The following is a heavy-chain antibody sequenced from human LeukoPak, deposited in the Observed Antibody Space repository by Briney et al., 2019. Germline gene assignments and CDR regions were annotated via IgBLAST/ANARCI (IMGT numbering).Heavy chain of an antibody. V-gene: IGHV4-39*01. J-gene: IGHJ4*02. CDR3: ARHFPGVAVAGYYFDY. CDR2: TYYSGSN. CDR1: GGSISISSYS. D-gene: IGHD6-19*01. Sequence: SETLSLTCTVSGGSISISSYSWGWFRQPPGRGLEWIGGTYYSGSNYYNPSLKSRVTISVDTSKNQISLKLSSVTAADTAVYYCARHFPGVAVAGYYFDYWGQGTLVTVSS.